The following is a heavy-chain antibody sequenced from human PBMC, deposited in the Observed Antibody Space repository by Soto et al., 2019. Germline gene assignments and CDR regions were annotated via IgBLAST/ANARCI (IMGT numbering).Heavy chain of an antibody. J-gene: IGHJ4*02. V-gene: IGHV3-53*01. CDR3: HGYGY. Sequence: EVQVVESGGGLIQPGGSLRLSCAVSGFTVTINYMSWVRQATGKGLEWVSVIYSGGTIYYADSVKGRFTISRDTSKNTLYLQMNSLRGEDTAVYYCHGYGYWGQGTLVTVSS. D-gene: IGHD5-12*01. CDR1: GFTVTINY. CDR2: IYSGGTI.